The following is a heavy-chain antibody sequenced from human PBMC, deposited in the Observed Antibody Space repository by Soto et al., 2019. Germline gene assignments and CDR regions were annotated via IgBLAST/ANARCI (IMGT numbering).Heavy chain of an antibody. J-gene: IGHJ3*02. CDR1: GFTFSSYW. Sequence: VGSLRLSCAASGFTFSSYWMHWVRQAPGKGLVWVSRINSDGSSTSYADSVKGRFTISRDNAKNTLYLQMNSLRAEDTAVYYCARVRYFDPYAFDIWGQGTMVTVSS. V-gene: IGHV3-74*01. CDR3: ARVRYFDPYAFDI. CDR2: INSDGSST. D-gene: IGHD3-9*01.